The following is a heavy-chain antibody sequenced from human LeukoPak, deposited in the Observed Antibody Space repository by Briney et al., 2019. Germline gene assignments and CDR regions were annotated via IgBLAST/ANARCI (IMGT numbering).Heavy chain of an antibody. D-gene: IGHD3-22*01. CDR1: GLTFSSYE. CDR3: ARDGGTRLKYSFGYGDS. Sequence: GGSLRLSCAASGLTFSSYEMNWVRQAPGKGLGWVSYISSSGDIIYYADSVKGRFTISRDNAKNSLYLQMNSLRAEDTATYYCARDGGTRLKYSFGYGDSWGQGTLVTVSS. CDR2: ISSSGDII. V-gene: IGHV3-48*03. J-gene: IGHJ4*02.